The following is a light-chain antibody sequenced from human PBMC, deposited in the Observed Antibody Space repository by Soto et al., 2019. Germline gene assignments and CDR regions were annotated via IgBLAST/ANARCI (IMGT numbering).Light chain of an antibody. Sequence: EIVMTQSPATLSVSPGERATLSCRARQSIRSNFAWYQQKPGQAPRLLIYGASTRATGIPATFSGSGSGTEFTLTISSLQSEDFAVYDCQQYNNWPFTFGPGTNVDIK. J-gene: IGKJ3*01. CDR1: QSIRSN. CDR3: QQYNNWPFT. CDR2: GAS. V-gene: IGKV3-15*01.